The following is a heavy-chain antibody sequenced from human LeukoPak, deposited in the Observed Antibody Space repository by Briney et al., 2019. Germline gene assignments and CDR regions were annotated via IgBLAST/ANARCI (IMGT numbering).Heavy chain of an antibody. D-gene: IGHD5-18*01. J-gene: IGHJ5*01. V-gene: IGHV3-64*01. Sequence: GGSLRLSCVASGLTFSSFAMHWVRQAPGKGLECLAVISDNGGTTDYSRSVKSRFTISRDNSKNTLYLQMGSLRPEDMAVYYCVKGGYGYTYHYNWFDSWGQGTLVTVSS. CDR3: VKGGYGYTYHYNWFDS. CDR1: GLTFSSFA. CDR2: ISDNGGTT.